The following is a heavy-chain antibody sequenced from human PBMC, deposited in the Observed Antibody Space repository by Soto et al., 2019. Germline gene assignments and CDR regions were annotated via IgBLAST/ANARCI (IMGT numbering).Heavy chain of an antibody. CDR1: GCTFTGYF. J-gene: IGHJ5*01. D-gene: IGHD1-26*01. Sequence: PSVKVSCKASGCTFTGYFMHWVRQPPGQGLEWMGGISPNSGGTNYAQKCQGRVTMTRDRSISTAYMELSRLSPDDAAVYYCAGAIGVRGSHVTQSWGQETLVTISS. V-gene: IGHV1-2*02. CDR3: AGAIGVRGSHVTQS. CDR2: ISPNSGGT.